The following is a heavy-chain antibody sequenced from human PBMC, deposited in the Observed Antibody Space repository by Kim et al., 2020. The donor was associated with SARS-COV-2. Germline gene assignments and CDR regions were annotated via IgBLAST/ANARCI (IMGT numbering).Heavy chain of an antibody. CDR2: VYYSGFT. D-gene: IGHD1-26*01. Sequence: SETLSLTCTVSGGSISGYYWSWIRQTPDKGLEWIGYVYYSGFTNYNPSLKSRVTISVDTAKSKFSLELSSVTAADTAVYYCAKGAGDGSNHFDFWGQGT. V-gene: IGHV4-59*13. CDR3: AKGAGDGSNHFDF. CDR1: GGSISGYY. J-gene: IGHJ4*02.